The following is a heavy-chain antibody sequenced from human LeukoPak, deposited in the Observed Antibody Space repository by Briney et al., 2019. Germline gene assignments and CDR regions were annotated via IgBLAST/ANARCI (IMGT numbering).Heavy chain of an antibody. D-gene: IGHD3-10*01. CDR1: GFALNPYA. V-gene: IGHV3-33*01. Sequence: GRSLRLSSAASGFALNPYAMHWVRQAPGPGLEWAPLIWHDGSHKFYSNSVRGQFTISRDNSKNTLSLQMNNLRPEYTAVYYCAREIFGSGSYPYFWGQGTLVTVSS. CDR2: IWHDGSHK. CDR3: AREIFGSGSYPYF. J-gene: IGHJ4*02.